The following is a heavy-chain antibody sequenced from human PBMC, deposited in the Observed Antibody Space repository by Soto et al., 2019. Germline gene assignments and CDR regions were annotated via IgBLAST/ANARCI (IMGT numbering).Heavy chain of an antibody. Sequence: SETLSLTCTVSGGPISSGDYYWSWIRQPPGKGLEWIGYIYYSGSTYYNPSLRSRVTISVDTSKNQFSLKLSSVTAADTAVYYCARDALELGNAFDIWGQGTMVTV. V-gene: IGHV4-30-4*01. CDR3: ARDALELGNAFDI. J-gene: IGHJ3*02. D-gene: IGHD1-7*01. CDR2: IYYSGST. CDR1: GGPISSGDYY.